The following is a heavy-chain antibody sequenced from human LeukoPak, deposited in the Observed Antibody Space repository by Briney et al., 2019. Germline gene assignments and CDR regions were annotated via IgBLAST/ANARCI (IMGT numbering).Heavy chain of an antibody. J-gene: IGHJ4*02. CDR3: AKAPDCNSASCYTAIDY. CDR2: IGRSGGST. CDR1: GFTFSSYG. D-gene: IGHD2-2*02. Sequence: GGSLRLSCAASGFTFSSYGMHWVRQAPGKGLEWVSAIGRSGGSTYYADSVKGRFTMSRDNSKNTLSLQMNSLRAEDTAVYYCAKAPDCNSASCYTAIDYWGQGTLVTVSS. V-gene: IGHV3-23*01.